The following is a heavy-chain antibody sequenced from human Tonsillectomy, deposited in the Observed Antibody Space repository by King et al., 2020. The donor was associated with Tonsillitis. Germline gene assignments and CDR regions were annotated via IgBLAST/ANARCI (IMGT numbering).Heavy chain of an antibody. CDR3: ARTSLGYYYGMDV. CDR2: IYSGGST. CDR1: GFTVSSNY. J-gene: IGHJ6*02. V-gene: IGHV3-53*01. D-gene: IGHD1-26*01. Sequence: EEQLVQSGGGLIQPGGSLRLSCAASGFTVSSNYMSWVRQAPGKGLEWVSVIYSGGSTYYADSVKGRLTISIDNSKNKLYLQMTTLRAEDTAVYYCARTSLGYYYGMDVWGQGTTVTVSS.